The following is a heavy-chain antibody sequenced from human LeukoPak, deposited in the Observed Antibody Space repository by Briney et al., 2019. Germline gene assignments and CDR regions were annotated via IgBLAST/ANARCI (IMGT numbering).Heavy chain of an antibody. CDR2: INHSGST. D-gene: IGHD6-13*01. J-gene: IGHJ4*02. V-gene: IGHV4-34*01. Sequence: PSETLSLTCAVYGGSFSGYYWSWIRQPPGKGLEWIGEINHSGSTNHNPSLKSRVTISVDTSKNQFSLKLSSVTAADTAAYYCARGGYSSSWYGDPLFDYWGQGTLVTVSS. CDR3: ARGGYSSSWYGDPLFDY. CDR1: GGSFSGYY.